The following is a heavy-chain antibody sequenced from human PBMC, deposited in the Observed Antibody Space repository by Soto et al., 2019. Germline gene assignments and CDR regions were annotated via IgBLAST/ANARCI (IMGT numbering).Heavy chain of an antibody. CDR3: ARRFGQLWFGVGGMDV. Sequence: SETLSLTCTVSGGSISSSSYYWGWIRQPPGKGLEWIGSIYYSGSTYYNPSLKSRVTISVDTSKNQFSPKLSSVTAADTAVYYCARRFGQLWFGVGGMDVWGQGTTVTVSS. CDR1: GGSISSSSYY. J-gene: IGHJ6*02. CDR2: IYYSGST. V-gene: IGHV4-39*01. D-gene: IGHD3-10*01.